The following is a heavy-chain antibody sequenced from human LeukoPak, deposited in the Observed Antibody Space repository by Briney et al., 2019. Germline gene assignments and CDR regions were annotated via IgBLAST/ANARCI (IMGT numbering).Heavy chain of an antibody. V-gene: IGHV3-21*01. Sequence: PGGSLRLSCAASGFTFSSYSMNWVRQAPGKGLEWVSSISSSSSYIYYADSVKGRFTISRDNAKNSLYLQMNSLRAEDTAVYYCAKGIAAAGTGDYWGQGTLVTASS. CDR3: AKGIAAAGTGDY. J-gene: IGHJ4*02. D-gene: IGHD6-13*01. CDR1: GFTFSSYS. CDR2: ISSSSSYI.